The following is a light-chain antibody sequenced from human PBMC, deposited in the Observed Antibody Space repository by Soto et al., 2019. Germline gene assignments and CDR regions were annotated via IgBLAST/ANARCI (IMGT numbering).Light chain of an antibody. CDR1: QYIASNN. Sequence: EIVLTQSPGTLSLSLGERATLSCKASQYIASNNLAWYQQKPGQAPRLLFYGASNRASGIPDRISGSGSGTDFTLTIGRLAPEDFAVYYCQQYGTSPWTFGQGTNLEIK. V-gene: IGKV3-20*01. CDR2: GAS. J-gene: IGKJ1*01. CDR3: QQYGTSPWT.